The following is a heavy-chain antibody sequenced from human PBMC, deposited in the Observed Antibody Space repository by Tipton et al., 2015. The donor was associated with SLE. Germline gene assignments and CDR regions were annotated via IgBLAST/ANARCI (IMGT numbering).Heavy chain of an antibody. CDR1: GLTFSSYA. V-gene: IGHV3-30*04. J-gene: IGHJ4*02. CDR3: ARDLLGSGWYGFDY. CDR2: ISYDGSNK. Sequence: SLRLSCAASGLTFSSYAMHWVRQAPGKGLEWVAVISYDGSNKYYADSVKGRFTISRDNSKNTLYLQMNSLRAEDTAVYYCARDLLGSGWYGFDYWGQGTLVTVSS. D-gene: IGHD6-19*01.